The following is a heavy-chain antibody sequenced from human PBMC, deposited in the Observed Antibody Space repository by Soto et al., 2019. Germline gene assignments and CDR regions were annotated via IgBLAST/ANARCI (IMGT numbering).Heavy chain of an antibody. D-gene: IGHD3-9*01. Sequence: ASVKVSCKASGYTFTGYYMHWVRQAPGQGLEWMGWINPNSGGTNYAQKFQGWVTMTRDTSISTAYMELSRLRSDDTAVYYCVRVDETYYDILTGYDWFDPWGQGTLVTVSS. CDR2: INPNSGGT. V-gene: IGHV1-2*04. CDR1: GYTFTGYY. J-gene: IGHJ5*02. CDR3: VRVDETYYDILTGYDWFDP.